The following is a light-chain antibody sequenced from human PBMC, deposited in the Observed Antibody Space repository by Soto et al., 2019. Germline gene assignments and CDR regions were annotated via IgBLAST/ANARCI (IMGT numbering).Light chain of an antibody. CDR2: AAS. Sequence: DIQMTQSPSSLSAYVGDRVTITCRASQGISDYLAWFQQKPGKVPKLLIFAASTSQSGVPSRFRGSGSGTDFTLTISSLQPEDVATYYCQNYNSAPRTFGQGTKLEIK. CDR1: QGISDY. V-gene: IGKV1-27*01. J-gene: IGKJ2*01. CDR3: QNYNSAPRT.